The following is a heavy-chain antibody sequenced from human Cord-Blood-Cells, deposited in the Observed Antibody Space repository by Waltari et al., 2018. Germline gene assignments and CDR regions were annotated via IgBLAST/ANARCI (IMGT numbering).Heavy chain of an antibody. V-gene: IGHV1-69*01. CDR1: GGHFCSSA. CDR2: IIPSFGTA. CDR3: AREMGVSGSIRFDY. D-gene: IGHD1-26*01. J-gene: IGHJ4*02. Sequence: QVQLVQSGAEVKKPGSSVKVSCKASGGHFCSSAISWVRQAPGQVLEWMGGIIPSFGTAKDAQKFQGRVTITADESKSTAYMELSSLRSEDTAVYYCAREMGVSGSIRFDYWGQGTLVTVSS.